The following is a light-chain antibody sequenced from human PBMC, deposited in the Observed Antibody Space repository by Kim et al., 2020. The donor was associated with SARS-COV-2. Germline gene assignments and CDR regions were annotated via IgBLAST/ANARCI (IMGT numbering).Light chain of an antibody. CDR3: QQYNSYLLT. Sequence: DIQMTQSPSTLSASEGDRVTITCRASQSISSWLAWYQQKPGKAPKLLIYKASSLESGVPSRFSGSGSGTEFTLTISSLQPDDFATYYCQQYNSYLLTFGGGTKLEI. CDR2: KAS. CDR1: QSISSW. V-gene: IGKV1-5*03. J-gene: IGKJ4*01.